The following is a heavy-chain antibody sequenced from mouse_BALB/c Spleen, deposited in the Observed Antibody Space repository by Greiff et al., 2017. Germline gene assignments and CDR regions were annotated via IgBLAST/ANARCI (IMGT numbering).Heavy chain of an antibody. V-gene: IGHV5-9-4*01. CDR1: GFTFSSYA. D-gene: IGHD1-2*01. CDR2: ISSGGSYT. J-gene: IGHJ2*01. CDR3: ATLPRGY. Sequence: EVKVEESGGGLVKPGGSLKLSCAASGFTFSSYAMSWVRQSPEKRLEWVAEISSGGSYTYYPDTVTGRFTISRDNAKNTLYLEMSSLRSEDTAMYYCATLPRGYWGQGTTLTVSS.